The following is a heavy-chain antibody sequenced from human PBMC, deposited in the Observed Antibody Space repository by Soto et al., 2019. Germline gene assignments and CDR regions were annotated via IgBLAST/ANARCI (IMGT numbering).Heavy chain of an antibody. D-gene: IGHD4-4*01. CDR3: ARGSYRAFDY. CDR2: IYAGGAT. CDR1: EFTVSSNY. Sequence: GGSLRLSCAASEFTVSSNYLSWVRQAPGKGLEWVSGIYAGGATYYADSVKGRFTVSRDNSKNTLYLQMNSLRVEDTAVYHCARGSYRAFDYWGQGTLVTVSS. J-gene: IGHJ4*02. V-gene: IGHV3-53*01.